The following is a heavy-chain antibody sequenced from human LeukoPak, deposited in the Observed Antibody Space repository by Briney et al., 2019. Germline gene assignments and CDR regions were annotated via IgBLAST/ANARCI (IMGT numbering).Heavy chain of an antibody. CDR3: SMDLSGAHDY. CDR2: VNTDGRTT. Sequence: RGSLRLSCAASGFTFSSYWMHWVRQAPGKGLVWVSRVNTDGRTTNYADSVRGRFTISRDNAENTLYLQMNSLRVEDTAVYYCSMDLSGAHDYWGQGSVVTVSS. CDR1: GFTFSSYW. V-gene: IGHV3-74*01. D-gene: IGHD2-2*03. J-gene: IGHJ4*02.